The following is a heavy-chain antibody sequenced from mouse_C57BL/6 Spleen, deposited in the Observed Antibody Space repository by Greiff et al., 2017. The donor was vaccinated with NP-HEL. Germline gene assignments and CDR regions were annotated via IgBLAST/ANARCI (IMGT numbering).Heavy chain of an antibody. V-gene: IGHV1-50*01. CDR2: IDPSDSYT. Sequence: VQLQQPGAELVKPGASVKLSCKASGYTFTSYWMQWVKQRPGQGLEWIGEIDPSDSYTNYNQKFKGKATLTVDTSSSPAYMQLSSLTSEDSAVYYCARYPTGGGAMDYWGQGTSVTVSS. CDR3: ARYPTGGGAMDY. J-gene: IGHJ4*01. D-gene: IGHD2-10*01. CDR1: GYTFTSYW.